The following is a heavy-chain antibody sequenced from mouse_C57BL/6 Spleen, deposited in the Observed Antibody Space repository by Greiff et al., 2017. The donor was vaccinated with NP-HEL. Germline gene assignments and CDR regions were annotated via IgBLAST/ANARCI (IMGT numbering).Heavy chain of an antibody. CDR3: ARREYGNFYFDY. Sequence: EVQLQQSGPELVKPGASVKISCKASGYTFTDYYMNWVKQSHGKSLEWIGDINPNNGGTSYNQKFKGKATLTVDKSSSTAYMELRSLTSEDSAVYYCARREYGNFYFDYWGQGTTLTVSS. CDR1: GYTFTDYY. J-gene: IGHJ2*01. V-gene: IGHV1-26*01. D-gene: IGHD2-10*02. CDR2: INPNNGGT.